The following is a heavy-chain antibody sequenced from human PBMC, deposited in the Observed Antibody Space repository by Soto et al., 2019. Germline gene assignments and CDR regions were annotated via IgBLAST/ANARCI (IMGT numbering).Heavy chain of an antibody. J-gene: IGHJ3*02. CDR2: ITGNGGST. V-gene: IGHV3-23*01. CDR3: AKMDAYAFDI. Sequence: EVQLLESGGGLVQPGGSLRLSCAASGFTFSSYAMSWVRQAPGKGLEWVSTITGNGGSTYYADSVKGRFTISTDNSKNTLYLQMNSLRAEDTAIYYCAKMDAYAFDIWGQGTMITVSS. D-gene: IGHD2-2*01. CDR1: GFTFSSYA.